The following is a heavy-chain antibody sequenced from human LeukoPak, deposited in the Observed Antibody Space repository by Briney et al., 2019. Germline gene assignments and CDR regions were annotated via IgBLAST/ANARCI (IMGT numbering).Heavy chain of an antibody. CDR3: ARLSTRIAAFDI. D-gene: IGHD2-15*01. J-gene: IGHJ3*02. CDR1: GGSISSGNYY. Sequence: SQTLSLTCTVSGGSISSGNYYWSWIRQPPGKGLEWIGYIYYSGGTNYNPSLKSRVTISVDTSKNQFSLKLSSVTAADTAVYYCARLSTRIAAFDIWGQGTMVTVSS. CDR2: IYYSGGT. V-gene: IGHV4-61*01.